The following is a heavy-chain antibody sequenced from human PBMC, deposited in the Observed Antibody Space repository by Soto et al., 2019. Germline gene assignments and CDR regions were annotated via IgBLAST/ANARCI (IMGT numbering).Heavy chain of an antibody. J-gene: IGHJ4*02. V-gene: IGHV3-33*01. CDR3: ATLRYPFDY. Sequence: QVQLVESGGGVVQPGRSLRLSCAASGFTFSSYGMHWVRQAPGKGLEWVAVIWYDGSNKYYADSVKGRFTISRDNSKNTLYLEMNSLRAEDTAVYYCATLRYPFDYWGQGTLVTVSS. CDR1: GFTFSSYG. CDR2: IWYDGSNK. D-gene: IGHD3-9*01.